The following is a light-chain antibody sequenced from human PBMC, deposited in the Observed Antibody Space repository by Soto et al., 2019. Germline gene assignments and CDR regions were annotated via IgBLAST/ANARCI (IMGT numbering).Light chain of an antibody. V-gene: IGKV1-39*01. Sequence: DIQMTQSPSSLSASVGDRVTITCRASQGISTYLNWYQQKPGKAPKLRIYAASSLQSVVPSRVSGSESETDITLTISSLKPEDFANYSGQQSYSTTWTFGQGTKV. CDR3: QQSYSTTWT. CDR1: QGISTY. J-gene: IGKJ1*01. CDR2: AAS.